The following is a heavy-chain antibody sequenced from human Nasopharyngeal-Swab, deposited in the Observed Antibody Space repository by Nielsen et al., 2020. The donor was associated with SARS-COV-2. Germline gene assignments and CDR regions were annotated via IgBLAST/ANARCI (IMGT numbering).Heavy chain of an antibody. V-gene: IGHV1-3*01. CDR3: ARLGAAGDFDY. Sequence: ASVKVSCKASGYTFTDYVVHWVRQAPGQRPECMGWINVDNGKKKYSQKFQGRVTITGDTSASISYMELSSLRSEDTAVYFCARLGAAGDFDYWGQGTLVTVSS. J-gene: IGHJ4*02. D-gene: IGHD6-13*01. CDR2: INVDNGKK. CDR1: GYTFTDYV.